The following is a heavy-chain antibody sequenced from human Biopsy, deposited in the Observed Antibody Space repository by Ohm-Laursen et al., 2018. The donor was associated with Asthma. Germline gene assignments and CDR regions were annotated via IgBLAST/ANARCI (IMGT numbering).Heavy chain of an antibody. CDR3: ARTYYDFLTGQVNDALAM. J-gene: IGHJ3*02. D-gene: IGHD3-9*01. Sequence: SVKVSCKASGYTFTNYGISWVRQAPGQRLEWMGWINAGNGNTKYSEKFQGRVTITRDTSASTAYMDLSSLRSEDTAVYYCARTYYDFLTGQVNDALAMWGQGTVVTVSS. CDR1: GYTFTNYG. V-gene: IGHV1-3*01. CDR2: INAGNGNT.